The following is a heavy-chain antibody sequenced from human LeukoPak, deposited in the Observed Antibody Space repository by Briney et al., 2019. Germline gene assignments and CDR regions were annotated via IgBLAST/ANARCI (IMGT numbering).Heavy chain of an antibody. D-gene: IGHD5-18*01. CDR3: TRMRGYTYGYWYLDL. J-gene: IGHJ2*01. CDR1: GYTFSSYD. V-gene: IGHV1-8*01. CDR2: MNPSSGNT. Sequence: GASVKVSCKAAGYTFSSYDINWVRQAPGQGLEYMGWMNPSSGNTGYTQKFQGRITMTRDTSIGTAYMELSSLKSEDTALYYCTRMRGYTYGYWYLDLCGRGTLVTVSS.